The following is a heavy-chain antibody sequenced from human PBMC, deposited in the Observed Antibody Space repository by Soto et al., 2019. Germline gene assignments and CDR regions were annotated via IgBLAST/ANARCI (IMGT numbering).Heavy chain of an antibody. V-gene: IGHV3-30*03. Sequence: GALRLSCAASGFTFSSYGMHWVRQAPGKGLEWVAVISYDGSNKYYADSVKGRFTISRDNSKNTLYLQMNSLRAEDTAVYYCATKDSYGYGAGYWGQGTLVTVSS. CDR2: ISYDGSNK. CDR3: ATKDSYGYGAGY. D-gene: IGHD5-18*01. J-gene: IGHJ4*02. CDR1: GFTFSSYG.